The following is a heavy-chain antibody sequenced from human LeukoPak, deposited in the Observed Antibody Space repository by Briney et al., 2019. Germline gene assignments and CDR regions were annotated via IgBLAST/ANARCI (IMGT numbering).Heavy chain of an antibody. CDR1: GFTVSSNY. D-gene: IGHD1-26*01. Sequence: GGSLRLSCAASGFTVSSNYMSWVRQAPGKGLEWVSVIYSGGSTYYADSVKGRFTTSRDNSKNTLYLQMNSLRAEDTAVYYCARGSYYGGMGDYFDYWGQGTLVTVSS. V-gene: IGHV3-53*01. CDR3: ARGSYYGGMGDYFDY. J-gene: IGHJ4*02. CDR2: IYSGGST.